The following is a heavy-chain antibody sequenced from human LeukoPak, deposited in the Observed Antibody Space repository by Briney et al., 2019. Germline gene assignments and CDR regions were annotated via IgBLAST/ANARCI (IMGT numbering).Heavy chain of an antibody. CDR3: ARHDSSGYYPRWYFDL. V-gene: IGHV4-59*04. J-gene: IGHJ2*01. Sequence: SETLSLTCTVSGGSISSYYWSWIRQPPGKGLEWIGYIYYSGSTYYNPSLKSRVTISVDTSKNQFSLKLNSVTAADTAVYYCARHDSSGYYPRWYFDLWGRGTLVTVSS. CDR1: GGSISSYY. CDR2: IYYSGST. D-gene: IGHD3-22*01.